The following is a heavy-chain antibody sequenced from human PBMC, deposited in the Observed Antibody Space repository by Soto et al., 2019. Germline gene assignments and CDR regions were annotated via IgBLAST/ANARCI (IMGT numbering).Heavy chain of an antibody. CDR2: INSDGSST. V-gene: IGHV3-74*01. CDR3: AKGGVSRYCSSTSCYTWVFDY. CDR1: GFTFSSYW. J-gene: IGHJ4*02. Sequence: EVQLVESGGGLVQPGGSLRLSCAASGFTFSSYWMHWVRQAPGKRLVWVSRINSDGSSTSYADSVKGRFTIFRDNAKNTLYLQMNRLGAEDKVVYYCAKGGVSRYCSSTSCYTWVFDYWGQRTLVTVSS. D-gene: IGHD2-2*02.